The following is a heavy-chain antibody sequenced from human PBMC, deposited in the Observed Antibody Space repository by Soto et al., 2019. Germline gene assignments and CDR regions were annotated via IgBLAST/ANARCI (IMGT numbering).Heavy chain of an antibody. CDR1: GYSISSSNW. J-gene: IGHJ6*02. V-gene: IGHV4-28*01. Sequence: QVQLQESGPGLVKPSDTLSLTCAVSGYSISSSNWWGWIRQPPGKGLEWIGYIYYTGSTHYNPSLTSQVTMSVDTTTNQFSMKLSSVTAGDTAVYSCARNNPGAGYYYAMDVWGQGTPVTVSS. D-gene: IGHD3-10*01. CDR2: IYYTGST. CDR3: ARNNPGAGYYYAMDV.